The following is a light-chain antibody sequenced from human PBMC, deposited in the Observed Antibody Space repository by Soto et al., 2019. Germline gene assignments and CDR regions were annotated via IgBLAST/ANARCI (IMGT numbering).Light chain of an antibody. CDR2: GAS. V-gene: IGKV3-15*01. CDR1: QSVSSN. Sequence: EIVVTQSPATLSVSPGEAATLSCRASQSVSSNLAWYLQKPGQAPRLLIYGASTRATGIPARFSGSGSGTEFTLTISSLQSEDIAVYYCLQYNNWPRTFGHGTKLEIK. CDR3: LQYNNWPRT. J-gene: IGKJ2*01.